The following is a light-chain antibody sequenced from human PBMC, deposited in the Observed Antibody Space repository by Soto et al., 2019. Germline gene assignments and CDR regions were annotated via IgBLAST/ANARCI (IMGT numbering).Light chain of an antibody. V-gene: IGKV3-20*01. CDR2: GAS. J-gene: IGKJ1*01. CDR3: QQYGNSPPWT. Sequence: EIVLTQSPGTLSLSPGERATLSCRASQSVSSSYLAWYQQKPGQAPSLLVYGASSRATGIPDRFSGSGSGTDFTITISRLEHEDFAVYYCQQYGNSPPWTFGQGTKVEIK. CDR1: QSVSSSY.